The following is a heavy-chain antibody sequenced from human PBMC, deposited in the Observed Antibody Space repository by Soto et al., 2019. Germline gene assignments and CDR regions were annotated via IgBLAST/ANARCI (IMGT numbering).Heavy chain of an antibody. V-gene: IGHV1-69*02. J-gene: IGHJ4*02. CDR2: IIPILGIA. CDR3: ARWHDYYDSSGFDY. Sequence: QVQLVQSGAEVKKPGSSVKVSCKASGGTFSSYTISWVRQAPGQGLEWMGRIIPILGIANYAQKFQGRVTITADKSTSTAYMELSSLRSEDTAVYYCARWHDYYDSSGFDYWGQGTLVTVSS. CDR1: GGTFSSYT. D-gene: IGHD3-22*01.